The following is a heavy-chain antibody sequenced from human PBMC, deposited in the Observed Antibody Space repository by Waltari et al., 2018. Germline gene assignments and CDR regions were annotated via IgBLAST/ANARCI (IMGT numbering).Heavy chain of an antibody. J-gene: IGHJ4*02. D-gene: IGHD1-7*01. Sequence: QVQLQESGPGLVKPSETLSLTCTVAGGSISRYYWSWIRQPPGKGLEWLGYMYSDGGTNYNPSLKSRVTMSVDTSKNQFSLKLSSVTAADTAVYYCARLYGELPDSWGQGTLVTVSS. CDR3: ARLYGELPDS. V-gene: IGHV4-4*09. CDR2: MYSDGGT. CDR1: GGSISRYY.